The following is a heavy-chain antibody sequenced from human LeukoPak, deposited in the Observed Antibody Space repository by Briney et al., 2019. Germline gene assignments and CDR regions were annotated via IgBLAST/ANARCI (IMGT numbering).Heavy chain of an antibody. D-gene: IGHD3-10*01. J-gene: IGHJ4*02. CDR2: ISGSGSST. Sequence: GGSLRLSCAASGFTFSSYAMSWVRQSPGKGLEWVSAISGSGSSTYYADSVKGRFTISRDNSKNTLYLQMNSLRAEDTAVYYCAKKGSSSPYGSGRAPFDYWGQGTLVTVSS. CDR3: AKKGSSSPYGSGRAPFDY. V-gene: IGHV3-23*01. CDR1: GFTFSSYA.